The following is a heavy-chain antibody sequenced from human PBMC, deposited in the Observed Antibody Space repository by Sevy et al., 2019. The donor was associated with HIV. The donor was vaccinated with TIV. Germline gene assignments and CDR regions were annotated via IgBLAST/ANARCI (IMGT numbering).Heavy chain of an antibody. Sequence: GESLKISCAASGFTFRDYHMNWIRQAPGKGLEWVSYISSLSTYTNYAASVRGRFTISRDNAKNSLYLQMNSLRAEDTGVYYCARRVAAHDGFDIWGQGTMVTVSS. V-gene: IGHV3-11*06. CDR1: GFTFRDYH. CDR3: ARRVAAHDGFDI. CDR2: ISSLSTYT. D-gene: IGHD6-13*01. J-gene: IGHJ3*02.